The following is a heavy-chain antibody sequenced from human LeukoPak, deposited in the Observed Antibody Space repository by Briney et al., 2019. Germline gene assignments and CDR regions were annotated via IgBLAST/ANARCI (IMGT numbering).Heavy chain of an antibody. CDR2: IIPEFDEA. D-gene: IGHD5-18*01. V-gene: IGHV1-69*13. J-gene: IGHJ4*02. CDR1: GGILGKWS. Sequence: SVKVSCKASGGILGKWSISWVRQAPGQGLEWVGTIIPEFDEAHYAQKLQGRVTISADDSATAAYMELRSLRSDDTAVYYCASGGVTVYSYGPDYWGQGTLVAVSS. CDR3: ASGGVTVYSYGPDY.